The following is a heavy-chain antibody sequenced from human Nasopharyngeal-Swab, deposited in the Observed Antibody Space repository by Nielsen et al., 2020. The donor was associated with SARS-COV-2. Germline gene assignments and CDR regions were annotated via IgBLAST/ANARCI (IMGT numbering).Heavy chain of an antibody. Sequence: GSLKLSCTASGGSVSRYYWSWIRQPPGKGLEWIWYIYYSGSTNYNPSVKSRFTISVDTSKNKFSLKLSSVTAADTAVYYCARIAVAALNDWYFDLWGRGTLVTVSS. CDR3: ARIAVAALNDWYFDL. J-gene: IGHJ2*01. D-gene: IGHD6-19*01. CDR1: GGSVSRYY. V-gene: IGHV4-59*02. CDR2: IYYSGST.